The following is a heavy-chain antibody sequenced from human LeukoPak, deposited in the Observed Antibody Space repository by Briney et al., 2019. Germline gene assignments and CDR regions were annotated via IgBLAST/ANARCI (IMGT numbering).Heavy chain of an antibody. Sequence: ASVKVSCKASGYTFTGYHMHWVRQAPGQGLEWMGWINPNSGGTNYAQKFQGRVTMTRDTSISTAYMELSRLRSDDTAVYYCARDYIAAADHDAFDIWGQGTMVTVSS. V-gene: IGHV1-2*02. J-gene: IGHJ3*02. CDR3: ARDYIAAADHDAFDI. D-gene: IGHD6-13*01. CDR1: GYTFTGYH. CDR2: INPNSGGT.